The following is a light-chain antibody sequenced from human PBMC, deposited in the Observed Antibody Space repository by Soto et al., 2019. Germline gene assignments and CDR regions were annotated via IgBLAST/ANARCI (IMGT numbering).Light chain of an antibody. CDR2: EVG. CDR3: SSYTSRSTPYV. CDR1: SSDIGGYNY. J-gene: IGLJ1*01. V-gene: IGLV2-14*01. Sequence: QSALTQPASVSGSPGQSITISCTGTSSDIGGYNYVSWYQQHPGKAPKLMIYEVGNRPSGVSNRFSGSKSGNTASLTISGLQAEDEADSYCSSYTSRSTPYVFGPGTTLTVL.